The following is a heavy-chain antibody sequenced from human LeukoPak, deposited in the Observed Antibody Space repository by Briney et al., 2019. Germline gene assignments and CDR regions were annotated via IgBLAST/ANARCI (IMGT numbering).Heavy chain of an antibody. CDR2: IYTSGST. J-gene: IGHJ4*02. D-gene: IGHD6-13*01. Sequence: PSQSLSLTCTVSGGSISSGSYYWSWIRQPAGKGLEWIGRIYTSGSTNYNPSLKSRVTMSVDTSKNQFSLKLSSVTAADTAVYYCARAATYSSSWDFDYWGQGTLVTVSS. CDR1: GGSISSGSYY. CDR3: ARAATYSSSWDFDY. V-gene: IGHV4-61*02.